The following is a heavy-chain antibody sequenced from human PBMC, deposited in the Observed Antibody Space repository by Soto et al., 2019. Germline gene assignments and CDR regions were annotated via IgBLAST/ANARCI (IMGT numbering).Heavy chain of an antibody. D-gene: IGHD4-4*01. J-gene: IGHJ6*02. CDR2: VFYTGRA. CDR1: GGSVRAPDW. V-gene: IGHV4-59*02. CDR3: ARDGDGRMTTNPYYYNGMDV. Sequence: PSETLSLTCTPSGGSVRAPDWWKWVRQSPDKGPEWIGYVFYTGRANYNASLKSRVSISIDTSNYQFSLKLSSVTAADTAVYYCARDGDGRMTTNPYYYNGMDVWGPGTTVTVSS.